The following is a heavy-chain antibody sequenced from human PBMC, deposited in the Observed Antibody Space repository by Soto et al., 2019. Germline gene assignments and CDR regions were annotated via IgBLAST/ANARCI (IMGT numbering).Heavy chain of an antibody. V-gene: IGHV3-30-3*01. D-gene: IGHD3-22*01. CDR3: ARKEAPYYYDSSGYYQGYNWFDP. J-gene: IGHJ5*02. Sequence: SLRLSCAASGFTFSSYAMHWVRQAPGKGLEWVAVISYDGSNKYYADSVKGRFTISRDNSKNTLYLQMNSLRAEDTAVYYCARKEAPYYYDSSGYYQGYNWFDPWGQGTLVTVSS. CDR2: ISYDGSNK. CDR1: GFTFSSYA.